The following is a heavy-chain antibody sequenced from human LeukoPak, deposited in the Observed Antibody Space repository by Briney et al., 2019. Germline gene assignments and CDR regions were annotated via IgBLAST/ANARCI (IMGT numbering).Heavy chain of an antibody. CDR3: ARGHGSGSYYDY. D-gene: IGHD3-10*01. J-gene: IGHJ4*02. V-gene: IGHV1-8*02. CDR2: MNPNSGNT. CDR1: GYTFTSYD. Sequence: ASVKVSRKASGYTFTSYDINWVRQATGQGLEWMGWMNPNSGNTGYAQKLQGRVTMTTDTSTSTAHMELRSLRSDDTAVYYCARGHGSGSYYDYWGQGTLVTVSS.